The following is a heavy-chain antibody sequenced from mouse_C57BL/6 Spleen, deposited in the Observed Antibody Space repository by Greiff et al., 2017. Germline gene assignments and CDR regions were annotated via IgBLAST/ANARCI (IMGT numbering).Heavy chain of an antibody. D-gene: IGHD2-2*01. J-gene: IGHJ2*01. CDR3: TRENYYGYDDFDD. Sequence: QVQLKQSGAELVRPGASVTLSCKASGYTFTDYEMHWVKQTPVHGLAWIGAIDPETGGTAYNQKFKGKAILTADKSSSPAYMELRSLTSEDSAVYYCTRENYYGYDDFDDWGQGTTLTVSS. V-gene: IGHV1-15*01. CDR1: GYTFTDYE. CDR2: IDPETGGT.